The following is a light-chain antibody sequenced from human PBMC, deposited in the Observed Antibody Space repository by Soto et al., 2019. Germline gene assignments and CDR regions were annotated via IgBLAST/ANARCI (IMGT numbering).Light chain of an antibody. CDR2: GAS. V-gene: IGKV3-20*01. CDR3: QNGHSPLFT. Sequence: IVLTQSPGTLSLSPGARATLSCRASQSISSSNLAWYQQTPGQAPRLLIHGASSRATGIPDRFSGSGSVPDCTLTINRLEPEDFAVYYFQNGHSPLFTFGPGTTVD. J-gene: IGKJ3*01. CDR1: QSISSSN.